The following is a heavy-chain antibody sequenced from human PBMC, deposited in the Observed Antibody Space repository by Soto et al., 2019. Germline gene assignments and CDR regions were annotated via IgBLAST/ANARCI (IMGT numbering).Heavy chain of an antibody. CDR3: ARGIGYYYDSSGWTNRRVNWFDP. D-gene: IGHD3-22*01. CDR1: GGSFSGYY. CDR2: INHSGST. Sequence: SETLSLTCAVYGGSFSGYYWSWIRQPPGKGLEWIGEINHSGSTNYNPSLKSRVTISVDTSKNQFSLKLSSVTAADTAVYYCARGIGYYYDSSGWTNRRVNWFDPWGQGTLVTVSS. J-gene: IGHJ5*02. V-gene: IGHV4-34*01.